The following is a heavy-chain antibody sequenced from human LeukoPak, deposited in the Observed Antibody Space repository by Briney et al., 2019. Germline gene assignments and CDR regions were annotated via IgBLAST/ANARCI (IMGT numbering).Heavy chain of an antibody. CDR1: GGSLTDGDYY. V-gene: IGHV4-61*08. J-gene: IGHJ6*02. CDR2: TWRG. Sequence: SETLSLTCTASGGSLTDGDYYWGWVRQPPGTGLHWLATTWRGASLDSRVTISLDTSQNQFSLRLTSVTASDTAVYYCVRIFGYYQEAMDVWGPGITVTVSS. CDR3: VRIFGYYQEAMDV. D-gene: IGHD3-3*01.